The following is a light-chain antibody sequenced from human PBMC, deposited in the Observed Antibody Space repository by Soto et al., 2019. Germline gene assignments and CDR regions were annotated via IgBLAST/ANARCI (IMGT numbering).Light chain of an antibody. CDR1: DVVTASY. Sequence: DIVLTQSPGSLSLSPGERATLSCRASDVVTASYIAWYQHKPGQAPWLLITGASTRVAGIPGRFSGSGSGTDFTLTIERLEPEDLAVYYCLQYGSSPSTFGQGTKLEIK. V-gene: IGKV3-20*01. CDR2: GAS. CDR3: LQYGSSPST. J-gene: IGKJ2*01.